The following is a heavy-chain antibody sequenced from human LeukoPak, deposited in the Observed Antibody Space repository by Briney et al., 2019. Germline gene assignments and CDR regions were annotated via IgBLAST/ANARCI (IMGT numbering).Heavy chain of an antibody. V-gene: IGHV4-59*01. D-gene: IGHD6-13*01. CDR1: GGSISSYY. J-gene: IGHJ4*02. CDR2: IYYSGST. CDR3: ARVKRSIAAAGTIDY. Sequence: SETLSLTCTVSGGSISSYYWSWIRQPPGKGLEWIGYIYYSGSTNYNPSLKSRVTISVDTSKNQFSLKLSSVTAADTAVYYCARVKRSIAAAGTIDYWGQGTLVTVSS.